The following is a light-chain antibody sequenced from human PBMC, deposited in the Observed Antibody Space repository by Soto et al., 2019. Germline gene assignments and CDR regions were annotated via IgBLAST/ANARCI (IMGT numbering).Light chain of an antibody. CDR3: SSYTSSNSYV. CDR1: SSDVGVYNY. CDR2: DVS. J-gene: IGLJ1*01. Sequence: QSVLTQPASVSGSPGQSITISCTGTSSDVGVYNYVSWFQQHPGKAPKLMVYDVSNRPSGVSNRFSGSKSGNTASLTISGLQAEDEADYYCSSYTSSNSYVFGTGTKVTDL. V-gene: IGLV2-14*03.